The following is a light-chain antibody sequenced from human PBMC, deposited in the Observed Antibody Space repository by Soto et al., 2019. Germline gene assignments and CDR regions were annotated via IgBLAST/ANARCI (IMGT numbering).Light chain of an antibody. Sequence: IVVTQSPGTLSLSPGERATLSRRASQSVSSKLAWYQHKSGQAPRLLIFDASSRATGIPDRFSGSGSGTDFTLTINTVEPEDFTLYYCQQYRSSVTFGQGTRLEIK. CDR3: QQYRSSVT. CDR1: QSVSSK. CDR2: DAS. J-gene: IGKJ5*01. V-gene: IGKV3-20*01.